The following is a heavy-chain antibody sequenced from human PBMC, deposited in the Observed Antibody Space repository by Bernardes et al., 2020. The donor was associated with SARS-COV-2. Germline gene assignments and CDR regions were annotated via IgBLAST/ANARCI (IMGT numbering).Heavy chain of an antibody. V-gene: IGHV3-66*02. CDR1: GFTVRNTY. Sequence: SRAASGFTVRNTYMNWVRQAPGQGLEWVSVIYSGGRTYYADSVKGRFTLSRDNSKNTLYLQMNSLRTEDTAVYYCASQYRPFFDILTGSYFWGQGTLVTVSS. CDR3: ASQYRPFFDILTGSYF. CDR2: IYSGGRT. D-gene: IGHD3-9*01. J-gene: IGHJ4*02.